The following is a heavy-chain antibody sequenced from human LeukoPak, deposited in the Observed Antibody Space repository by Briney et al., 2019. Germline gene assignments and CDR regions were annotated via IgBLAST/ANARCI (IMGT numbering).Heavy chain of an antibody. J-gene: IGHJ4*02. CDR2: ISYDGSNK. CDR1: GFTFSSYA. D-gene: IGHD1-1*01. V-gene: IGHV3-30*18. Sequence: GRSLRLSCAASGFTFSSYAMHWVRQAPGKGLEWVAVISYDGSNKYYADSVKGRFTISRDNSKNTLYLQMNSLRAEDTAVYYCAKTVDDPVEYYFDYWGQGTLVTVSS. CDR3: AKTVDDPVEYYFDY.